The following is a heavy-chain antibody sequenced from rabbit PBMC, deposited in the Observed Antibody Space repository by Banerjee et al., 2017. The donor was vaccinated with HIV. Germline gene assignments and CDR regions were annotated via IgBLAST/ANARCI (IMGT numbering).Heavy chain of an antibody. CDR3: ARVAHGSDSTHWDL. J-gene: IGHJ4*01. CDR2: IYTGSGST. Sequence: QEQLVESGGGLVQPEGSLTLTCTASGFSFSSNYYMCWVRQAPGKGLEWIGCIYTGSGSTYYANWVNGRFTIPSHNAQNTLYLQLTSLTAADTATYFCARVAHGSDSTHWDLWGPGTLVTVS. CDR1: GFSFSSNYY. D-gene: IGHD7-1*01. V-gene: IGHV1S45*01.